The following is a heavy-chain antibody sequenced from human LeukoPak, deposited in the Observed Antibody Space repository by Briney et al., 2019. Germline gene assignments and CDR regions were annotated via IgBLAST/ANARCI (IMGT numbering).Heavy chain of an antibody. CDR3: ARKRYYDSSGYVDY. D-gene: IGHD3-22*01. J-gene: IGHJ4*02. V-gene: IGHV3-11*01. Sequence: LSLTCAVYGGSFSGYYWSWIRQAPGKGLEWVSYISSSGSTIYYADSVKGRFTISRDNAKNSLYLQMNSLRAEDTAVYYCARKRYYDSSGYVDYWGQGTLVTVSS. CDR1: GGSFSGYY. CDR2: ISSSGSTI.